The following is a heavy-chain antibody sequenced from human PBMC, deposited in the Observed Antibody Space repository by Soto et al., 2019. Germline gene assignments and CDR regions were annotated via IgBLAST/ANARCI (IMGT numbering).Heavy chain of an antibody. D-gene: IGHD3-10*02. CDR3: ARGANVRGYYYYYGMDV. V-gene: IGHV1-3*01. J-gene: IGHJ6*02. CDR2: INAGNGNT. Sequence: ASVKVSWKASGYTFTSYAMHWGRPAPGQKLEWMGWINAGNGNTKYSQKFQGRVTITRDTSASTAYMELSSLRSEDTAVYYCARGANVRGYYYYYGMDVWGQGTTVTVSS. CDR1: GYTFTSYA.